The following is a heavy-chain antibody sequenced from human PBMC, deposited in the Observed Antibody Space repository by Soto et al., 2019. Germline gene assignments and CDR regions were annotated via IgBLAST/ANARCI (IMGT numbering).Heavy chain of an antibody. J-gene: IGHJ4*02. V-gene: IGHV3-23*01. Sequence: GGSLRLSCAASGFTFSSYAMSWVRQAPGKGLEWVSAISGSGGSTYYADSVKGRFTISRDNSKNTLYLQMNSLRAEDTAVYYCAKGQGVVVAAKGNIFDYWGQGTLVTVSS. D-gene: IGHD2-15*01. CDR3: AKGQGVVVAAKGNIFDY. CDR1: GFTFSSYA. CDR2: ISGSGGST.